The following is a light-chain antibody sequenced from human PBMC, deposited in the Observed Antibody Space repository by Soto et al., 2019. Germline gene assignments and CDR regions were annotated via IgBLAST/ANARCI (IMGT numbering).Light chain of an antibody. V-gene: IGKV3-15*01. CDR2: GAS. Sequence: EVVLTQSPATLSLSPGEIATLSCSASQSVIRKLAWYQQTRGQAPRLLIYGASTRATGVPARFSGSGSGTEFTLTISNLQSEDFAVYHCQQYDKWPRTFGQGTKVDI. CDR3: QQYDKWPRT. J-gene: IGKJ1*01. CDR1: QSVIRK.